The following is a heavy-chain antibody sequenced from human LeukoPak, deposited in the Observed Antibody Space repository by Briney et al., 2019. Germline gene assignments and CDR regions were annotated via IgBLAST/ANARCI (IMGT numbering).Heavy chain of an antibody. J-gene: IGHJ4*02. Sequence: GGSLRLSCAASGFTFSSYAMSWVRQAPGKGLEWVSVISGSGASTYNADSVKGRFTISRDNSKNALYLQTNSLRAEDTAVYSCAKGVAPRPLYYFDYWGQGTLVTVSS. CDR2: ISGSGAST. V-gene: IGHV3-23*01. CDR3: AKGVAPRPLYYFDY. CDR1: GFTFSSYA. D-gene: IGHD6-6*01.